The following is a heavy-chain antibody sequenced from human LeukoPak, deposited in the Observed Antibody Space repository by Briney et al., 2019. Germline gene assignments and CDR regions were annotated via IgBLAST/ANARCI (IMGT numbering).Heavy chain of an antibody. D-gene: IGHD2-15*01. Sequence: SETLSLTCTVSGGSISSGGYYWSWIRQPPGKGLEWIGYIYHSGSTYYNPSLKSRVTISVDRSKNQFSLKLSSVTAADTAVYYCASYPSVVVVAATPDYWGQGTLVTVSS. CDR3: ASYPSVVVVAATPDY. CDR2: IYHSGST. J-gene: IGHJ4*02. CDR1: GGSISSGGYY. V-gene: IGHV4-30-2*01.